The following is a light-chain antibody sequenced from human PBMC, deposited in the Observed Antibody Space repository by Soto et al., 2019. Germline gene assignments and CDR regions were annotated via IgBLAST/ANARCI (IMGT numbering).Light chain of an antibody. CDR1: SSDVGSYNF. CDR2: EGS. CDR3: CSYAGSSTWV. J-gene: IGLJ1*01. Sequence: QSALTQPASVSGSPGQSITISCTGTSSDVGSYNFVSWYQQHPGKAPKVMICEGSKRPSGVSNRFSGSKSGNTASLTISGLQAEDEADYYCCSYAGSSTWVFGTGTKVTVL. V-gene: IGLV2-23*01.